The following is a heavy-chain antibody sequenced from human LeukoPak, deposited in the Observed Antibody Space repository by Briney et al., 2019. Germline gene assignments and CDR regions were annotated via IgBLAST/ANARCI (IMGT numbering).Heavy chain of an antibody. Sequence: SETLSLTCTVSGGSISNRNYHWGWIRQPPGKGLEWIGYIYYSGSTNYNPSLKSRVTISVDTSKNQFSLKLSSVTAADTAVYYCARGYYDSSGYFNGLEYWGQGTLVTVSS. CDR3: ARGYYDSSGYFNGLEY. V-gene: IGHV4-61*01. CDR1: GGSISNRNYH. CDR2: IYYSGST. J-gene: IGHJ4*02. D-gene: IGHD3-22*01.